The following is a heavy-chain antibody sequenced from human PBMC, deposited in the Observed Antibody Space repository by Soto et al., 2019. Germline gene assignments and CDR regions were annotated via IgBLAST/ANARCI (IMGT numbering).Heavy chain of an antibody. V-gene: IGHV4-30-2*05. CDR1: GGSISSGGYS. CDR2: IYHSGST. CDR3: ARLPIIRTVIIRLDS. J-gene: IGHJ4*02. D-gene: IGHD3-10*01. Sequence: PSETLSLTCAVSGGSISSGGYSWSWIRQPPGKGLEWIGYIYHSGSTYYNPSLKSRVTVSVDTSNNQFSLRLSSVTAADTAVYYCARLPIIRTVIIRLDSWGQGTLVTVSS.